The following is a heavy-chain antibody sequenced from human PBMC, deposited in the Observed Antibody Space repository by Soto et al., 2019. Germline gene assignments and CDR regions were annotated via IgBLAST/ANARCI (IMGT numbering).Heavy chain of an antibody. V-gene: IGHV3-33*01. D-gene: IGHD6-13*01. CDR3: AGGPSSIAAAGMKA. J-gene: IGHJ4*02. CDR1: GFTFSSYG. Sequence: QVQLVESGGGVVQPGRSLRLSCAASGFTFSSYGMHWVRQAPGKGLEWVAVIWYDGSNKYYADSVKGRFTISRDNSKNPLHLKMNPLRGEYTAVYYDAGGPSSIAAAGMKAWGQGTLVTVSS. CDR2: IWYDGSNK.